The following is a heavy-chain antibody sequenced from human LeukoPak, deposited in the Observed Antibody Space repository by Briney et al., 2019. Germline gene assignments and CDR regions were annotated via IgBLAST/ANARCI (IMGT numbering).Heavy chain of an antibody. V-gene: IGHV3-30-3*01. CDR2: ISYDGSNK. D-gene: IGHD1-7*01. CDR1: GFTFSSYA. Sequence: PGGSLRLSCAASGFTFSSYAMHWVRQAPGKGLEWVAVISYDGSNKYYADSVKGRFTISRDNSKNTLYLQMNSLRAEDTAVYYCARVVTRDNWNYDYWGQGTLVTVSS. J-gene: IGHJ4*02. CDR3: ARVVTRDNWNYDY.